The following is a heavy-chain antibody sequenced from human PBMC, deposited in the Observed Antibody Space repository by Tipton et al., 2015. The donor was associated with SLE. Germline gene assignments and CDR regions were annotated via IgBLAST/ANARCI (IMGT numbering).Heavy chain of an antibody. CDR3: ATRVRTHWNYVGVDS. V-gene: IGHV4-38-2*02. Sequence: TLSLTCTVSTYSISTGYYWGWVRQPPGKGLEWIGSFYHSGDTYYNPSLKSRVTMSLDTSKTQFSLRLGSVTAADTANYYCATRVRTHWNYVGVDSWGQGILVTVSS. CDR2: FYHSGDT. J-gene: IGHJ4*02. CDR1: TYSISTGYY. D-gene: IGHD1-7*01.